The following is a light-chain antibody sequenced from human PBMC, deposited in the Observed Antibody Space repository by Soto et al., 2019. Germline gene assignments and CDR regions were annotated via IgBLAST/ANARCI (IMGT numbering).Light chain of an antibody. CDR3: QHYHNLPFT. CDR1: QDISKY. J-gene: IGKJ3*01. CDR2: DAA. V-gene: IGKV1-33*01. Sequence: DIQMTQSPSSLSASVGDRVTITCQASQDISKYLSWYQQKPGKAPKLLIYDAANLQTGVPSRFSGGGSGTHFALTISSLQPEDIATYYCQHYHNLPFTFGPGTKVDVK.